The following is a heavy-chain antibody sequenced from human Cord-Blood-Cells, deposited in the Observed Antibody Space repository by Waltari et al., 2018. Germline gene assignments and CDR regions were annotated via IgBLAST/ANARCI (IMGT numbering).Heavy chain of an antibody. Sequence: QVQLVQSGAEVKKPGASVKVSCKASGYTFTSYAMLWVRQAPGQRLEWMGWINAGNGNTKYSQKFQGRVTITRDTSASTAYMELSSLRSEDTAVYYCARDRLSGYDAFDIWGQGTMVTVSS. CDR1: GYTFTSYA. CDR3: ARDRLSGYDAFDI. CDR2: INAGNGNT. V-gene: IGHV1-3*01. D-gene: IGHD5-12*01. J-gene: IGHJ3*02.